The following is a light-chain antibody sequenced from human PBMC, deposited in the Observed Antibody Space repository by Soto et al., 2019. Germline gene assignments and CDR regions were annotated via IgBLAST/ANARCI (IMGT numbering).Light chain of an antibody. CDR2: DVD. J-gene: IGLJ1*01. V-gene: IGLV2-8*01. CDR3: SSYAGSNTFV. CDR1: SSDVGGYDS. Sequence: QSALTQPPSASGSPGQSVTISCSGTSSDVGGYDSVSWYQHHPGKVPKLIIFDVDKWPSGVPDRFSGFKSGNTASLTVSRLRAEDEADYYCSSYAGSNTFVFGTGTKLTVL.